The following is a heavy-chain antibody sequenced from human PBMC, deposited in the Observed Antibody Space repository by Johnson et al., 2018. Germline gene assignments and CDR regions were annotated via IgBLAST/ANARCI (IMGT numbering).Heavy chain of an antibody. CDR1: GFTFDDYA. CDR2: ISWNDAGI. J-gene: IGHJ6*03. CDR3: ALGPRSFYYMDV. Sequence: QLVQSGGGLVQPGRSLRLSCAASGFTFDDYALHWVRQAPGKGLEWVSGISWNDAGIGYADSVKGRFTISRDNAKNSLYLHMNTLRAEDTALYYCALGPRSFYYMDVWGKGTAVTVSS. V-gene: IGHV3-9*01.